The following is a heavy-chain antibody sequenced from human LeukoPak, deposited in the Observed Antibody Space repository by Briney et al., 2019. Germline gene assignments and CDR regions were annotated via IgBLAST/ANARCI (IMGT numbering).Heavy chain of an antibody. CDR3: ARESGYYDFLTGYYNQNWFDP. CDR1: GGSFSGSY. D-gene: IGHD3-9*01. V-gene: IGHV4-34*01. J-gene: IGHJ5*02. Sequence: PSETLSLTCAVYGGSFSGSYWSWIRQPPGKGLEWIGEINHSGSTNYNPSLKSRVTISVGTSKNQFSLKLTSVTAADTVVFYCARESGYYDFLTGYYNQNWFDPWGQGPLVTVSS. CDR2: INHSGST.